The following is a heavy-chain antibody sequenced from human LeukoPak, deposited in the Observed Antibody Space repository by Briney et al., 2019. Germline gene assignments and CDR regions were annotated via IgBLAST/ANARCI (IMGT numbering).Heavy chain of an antibody. CDR2: ISYDGSNK. CDR1: GFTFSGYG. Sequence: GRSLRLSCAASGFTFSGYGMHWVRQAPGKGLEWVAVISYDGSNKYYADSVKGRFTISRDNSKTTLSLQMDSLRAEDTAVYYCAKGWRQQLICHLDYWGQGTLVTVSS. J-gene: IGHJ4*02. D-gene: IGHD4-11*01. V-gene: IGHV3-30*18. CDR3: AKGWRQQLICHLDY.